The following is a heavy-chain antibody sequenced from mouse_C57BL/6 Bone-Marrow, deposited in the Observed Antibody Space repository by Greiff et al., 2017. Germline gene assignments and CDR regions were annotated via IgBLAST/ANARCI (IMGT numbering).Heavy chain of an antibody. CDR1: GYSFTSYY. CDR2: IYPGSGNT. J-gene: IGHJ4*01. V-gene: IGHV1-66*01. Sequence: QVQLQQSGPELVKPGASVKISCKASGYSFTSYYIHWVKQRPGQGLEWIGWIYPGSGNTKYNEKFKGKATLTADTSSSTAYMQLSSLTSEDSAVYYCARGGLRRAMDYWGQGTSVTVSS. CDR3: ARGGLRRAMDY. D-gene: IGHD2-4*01.